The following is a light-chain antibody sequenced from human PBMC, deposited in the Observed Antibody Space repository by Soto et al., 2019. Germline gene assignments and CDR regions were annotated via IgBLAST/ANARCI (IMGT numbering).Light chain of an antibody. J-gene: IGKJ1*01. CDR2: DAS. Sequence: DIQMTQSPSTLSASVGDRFTITCRASQSISSRLAWYQQKPGKAPKLLIYDASSLESGVPSRFSGSGSGTEFALTISSLQPDDFATYYCQHYYSFTWTFGQGTKVEIK. CDR1: QSISSR. CDR3: QHYYSFTWT. V-gene: IGKV1-5*01.